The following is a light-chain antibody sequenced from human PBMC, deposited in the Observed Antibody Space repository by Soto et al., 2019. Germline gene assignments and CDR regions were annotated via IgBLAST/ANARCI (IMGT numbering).Light chain of an antibody. V-gene: IGKV3-20*01. CDR1: QSVSSSY. CDR2: GAS. Sequence: EIVLTQSPGTLSLSPWERATLSCRASQSVSSSYLAWYQQKPGQAPRLLIYGASSRATGIPDRFSGSGSGTDFTLTISRLEPEDFAEYYCQQYGSSPIPFGQGQRLEI. CDR3: QQYGSSPIP. J-gene: IGKJ5*01.